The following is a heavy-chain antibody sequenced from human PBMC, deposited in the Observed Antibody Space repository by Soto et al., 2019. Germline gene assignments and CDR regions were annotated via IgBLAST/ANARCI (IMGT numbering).Heavy chain of an antibody. J-gene: IGHJ4*02. CDR2: ISYDGSNK. CDR3: AKDRLVAATPDY. D-gene: IGHD2-15*01. V-gene: IGHV3-30*18. CDR1: GFTFSSYG. Sequence: QVQLVESGGGVVQPGRSLRLSCAASGFTFSSYGMHWVRQAPGKGLEWVAVISYDGSNKYYADSVKGRFTISRDNSKNTLYLQMNSLRAEDTAVYYWAKDRLVAATPDYWGQGTLVTVSS.